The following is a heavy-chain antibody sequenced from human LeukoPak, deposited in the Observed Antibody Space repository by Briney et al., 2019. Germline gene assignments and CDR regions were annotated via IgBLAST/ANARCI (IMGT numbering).Heavy chain of an antibody. V-gene: IGHV3-23*01. Sequence: GGSLRLSCAASGFIFSDSYMSWIRQAPGKGLEWVSTISGGGGSTYYADSVKGRFTISRDNSKNTLYLQVNSLRAEDTAVYYCAKGGKWDVTPFDYWGQGTLVTVSS. CDR3: AKGGKWDVTPFDY. CDR2: ISGGGGST. CDR1: GFIFSDSY. J-gene: IGHJ4*02. D-gene: IGHD1-26*01.